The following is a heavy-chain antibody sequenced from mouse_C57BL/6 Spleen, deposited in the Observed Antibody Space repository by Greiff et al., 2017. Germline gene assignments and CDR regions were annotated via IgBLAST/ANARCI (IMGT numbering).Heavy chain of an antibody. CDR1: GYSITSGYD. J-gene: IGHJ3*01. Sequence: DVQLQESGPGMVKPSQSLSLTCTVTGYSITSGYDWHWIRHFPGNKLEWMGYISYSGSTNYNPSLKSRISITHDTSKNHFFLKLNSVTTEDTATYYCARSYYSNYDLLLAYWGQGTLVTVSA. V-gene: IGHV3-1*01. CDR2: ISYSGST. D-gene: IGHD2-5*01. CDR3: ARSYYSNYDLLLAY.